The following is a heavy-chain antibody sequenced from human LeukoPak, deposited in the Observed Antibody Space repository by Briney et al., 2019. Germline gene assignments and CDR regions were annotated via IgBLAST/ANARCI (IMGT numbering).Heavy chain of an antibody. CDR2: VNPKSGNT. Sequence: GASVKVSCKASGYTFTSYDINWVRQAPGQGLEWMGWVNPKSGNTGYKQKFQARVTITRDTSITTAYMELNSLTSDDTAVYFCARGLPLGYCTYGVCYPPKHFDFWGQGTLVTVSS. J-gene: IGHJ4*02. CDR1: GYTFTSYD. CDR3: ARGLPLGYCTYGVCYPPKHFDF. V-gene: IGHV1-8*03. D-gene: IGHD2-8*01.